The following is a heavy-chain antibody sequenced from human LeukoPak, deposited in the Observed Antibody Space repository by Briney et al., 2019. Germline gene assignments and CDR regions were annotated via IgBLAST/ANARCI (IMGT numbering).Heavy chain of an antibody. D-gene: IGHD6-25*01. CDR2: IFGDASKT. Sequence: PGGSLRLSCAASGFTFSTYTISWVRQAPGKGLEWVSSIFGDASKTFYAGSVKGRFTISRDSSKNTVYLQMNGLRVDDTALYYCAKERLPDSGWNFDMWGQGSMVTVSA. CDR3: AKERLPDSGWNFDM. V-gene: IGHV3-23*01. CDR1: GFTFSTYT. J-gene: IGHJ3*02.